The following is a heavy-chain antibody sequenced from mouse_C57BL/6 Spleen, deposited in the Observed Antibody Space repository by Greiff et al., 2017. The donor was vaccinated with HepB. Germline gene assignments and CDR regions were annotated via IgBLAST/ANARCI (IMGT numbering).Heavy chain of an antibody. D-gene: IGHD3-2*02. CDR2: LDPSDSYT. Sequence: QVQLQQPGAELVMPGASVKLSCKASGYTFTSYWMHWVKQRPGQGLEWIGELDPSDSYTNYNQKFKGKSTLTVDKSSSTAYMQLSSLTSEDSAVYYCARQLRDVVFDYWGQGTTLTVSS. V-gene: IGHV1-69*01. J-gene: IGHJ2*01. CDR1: GYTFTSYW. CDR3: ARQLRDVVFDY.